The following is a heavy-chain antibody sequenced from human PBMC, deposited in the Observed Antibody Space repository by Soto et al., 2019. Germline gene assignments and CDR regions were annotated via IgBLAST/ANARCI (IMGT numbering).Heavy chain of an antibody. V-gene: IGHV3-23*01. Sequence: GGSLRLSCAASGFTFSSYAMSWVRQAPGKGLEWVSAISGSGGSTYYADSVKGRFTISRDNSKNTLYLQMNSLRAEDTAVYYCAKPWQDEELLWFGELYRPFDYWGQGTLVTVSS. D-gene: IGHD3-10*01. CDR2: ISGSGGST. CDR3: AKPWQDEELLWFGELYRPFDY. J-gene: IGHJ4*02. CDR1: GFTFSSYA.